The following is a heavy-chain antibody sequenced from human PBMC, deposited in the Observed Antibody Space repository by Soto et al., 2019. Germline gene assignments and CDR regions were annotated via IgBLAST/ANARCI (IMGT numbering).Heavy chain of an antibody. CDR2: IIPVFGRP. J-gene: IGHJ1*01. D-gene: IGHD5-12*01. V-gene: IGHV1-69*13. CDR3: AREASGYDF. Sequence: AAVKVSCKASGGTFSSFGISWVRQAPGQGLEWMGGIIPVFGRPNYAQRFRGRLTITADESTNTSYMELIDLTSEDTAVYYCAREASGYDFWGQGTQVTVSS. CDR1: GGTFSSFG.